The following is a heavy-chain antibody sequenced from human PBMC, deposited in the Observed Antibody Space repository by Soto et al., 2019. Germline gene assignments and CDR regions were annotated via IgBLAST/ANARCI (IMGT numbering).Heavy chain of an antibody. V-gene: IGHV4-59*08. D-gene: IGHD3-3*01. CDR1: GGSISSYY. J-gene: IGHJ6*02. Sequence: PSKTLSLTCTVSGGSISSYYWSWIRQPPGKGLEWIGYIYYSGSTNYNPSLKSRVTISVDTSKNQFSLKLSSVTAADTAVYYCARPTYYDFWSGYLFDYYYGMDVWGQGTTVTVSS. CDR2: IYYSGST. CDR3: ARPTYYDFWSGYLFDYYYGMDV.